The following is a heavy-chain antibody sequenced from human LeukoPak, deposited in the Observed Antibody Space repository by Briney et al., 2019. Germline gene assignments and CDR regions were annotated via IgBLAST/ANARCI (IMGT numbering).Heavy chain of an antibody. V-gene: IGHV3-30*18. D-gene: IGHD5-12*01. CDR1: GFTFSSYG. CDR3: AKDLKQWLRSPFDY. Sequence: GRSLRLSCAASGFTFSSYGMHWVRQAPGKGLEWVAVISYDGSNKYYADSVKGRFTISRGNSKNTLYLQMNSLRAEDTAVYYCAKDLKQWLRSPFDYWGQGTLVTVSS. CDR2: ISYDGSNK. J-gene: IGHJ4*02.